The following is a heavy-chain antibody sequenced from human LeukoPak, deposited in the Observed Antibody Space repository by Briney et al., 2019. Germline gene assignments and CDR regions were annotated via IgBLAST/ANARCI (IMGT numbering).Heavy chain of an antibody. D-gene: IGHD3-16*01. CDR3: ARVRWGGLYYFDS. V-gene: IGHV3-74*01. CDR2: INTDGSST. Sequence: GGSLRLSCAASGFIFSSYWMHWVRHAPGKGLAWVSRINTDGSSTSYADSVKGRFTMSRDNAKNTLYLQMNSLRAEDTAVYYCARVRWGGLYYFDSWGQGTLVTVSS. J-gene: IGHJ4*02. CDR1: GFIFSSYW.